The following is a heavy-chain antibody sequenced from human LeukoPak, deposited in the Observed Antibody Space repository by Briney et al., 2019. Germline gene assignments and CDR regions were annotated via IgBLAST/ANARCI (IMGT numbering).Heavy chain of an antibody. CDR3: ARNYDISLHFDY. CDR1: GYTFTSYA. V-gene: IGHV1-3*01. CDR2: INAGNGNT. Sequence: ASVKVSCKASGYTFTSYAMHWVRQAPGQRLEWMGWINAGNGNTKYSQKFQGRVTITRDTSASTAYMELSSLRSEDTAVYYCARNYDISLHFDYWGQGTLVTVSS. D-gene: IGHD3-9*01. J-gene: IGHJ4*02.